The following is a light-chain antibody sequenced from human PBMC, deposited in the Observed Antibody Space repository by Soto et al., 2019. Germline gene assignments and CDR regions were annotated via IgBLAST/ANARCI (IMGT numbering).Light chain of an antibody. CDR3: QQYNNWPRT. CDR1: QSVSSSH. CDR2: GAT. V-gene: IGKV3-15*01. J-gene: IGKJ1*01. Sequence: ENVLTQSPGTLSLSPGERATLSCRASQSVSSSHLAWYQQKPGQAPRLLIHGATTRATGVPARFSGSGSGTEFTLTISSLQSEDFAVYYCQQYNNWPRTSGQGTKVDIK.